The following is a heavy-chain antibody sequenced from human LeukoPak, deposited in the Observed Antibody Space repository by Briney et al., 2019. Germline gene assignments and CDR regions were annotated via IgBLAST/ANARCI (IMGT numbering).Heavy chain of an antibody. CDR2: IYYSGST. J-gene: IGHJ4*02. CDR1: GRSISSGGYY. CDR3: ARDRGGAQLVFFAY. Sequence: SETLSLTCTVSGRSISSGGYYWSWIRQHPGKGLEWIGYIYYSGSTYYNPSLKSRVTISVDTSKNQFSLKLSSAPAADTAVYYCARDRGGAQLVFFAYWGQGTLVTVSS. D-gene: IGHD6-13*01. V-gene: IGHV4-31*03.